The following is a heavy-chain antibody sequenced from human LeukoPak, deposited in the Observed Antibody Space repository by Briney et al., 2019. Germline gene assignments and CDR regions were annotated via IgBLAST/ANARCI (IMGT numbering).Heavy chain of an antibody. CDR2: IYYSGST. J-gene: IGHJ4*02. Sequence: SETLSLTCTVSGGSISRYYCSWIRQPPGKGLEWIGYIYYSGSTNYNPSLKSRVTISVDTSKNQFSLKLSSVTAADTAVYYCARHPHMITFGGVSYYFDYWGQGTLVTVSS. V-gene: IGHV4-59*08. CDR3: ARHPHMITFGGVSYYFDY. D-gene: IGHD3-16*01. CDR1: GGSISRYY.